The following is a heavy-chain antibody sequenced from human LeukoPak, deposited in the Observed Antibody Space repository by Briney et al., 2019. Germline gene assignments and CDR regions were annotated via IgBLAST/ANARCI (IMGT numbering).Heavy chain of an antibody. J-gene: IGHJ5*02. V-gene: IGHV3-30-3*01. D-gene: IGHD4-17*01. CDR2: ISYDGSNK. CDR3: ARNQPDDYGDYDGWFDP. CDR1: GFTFSSYA. Sequence: GGSLRLSCAASGFTFSSYAMHWVRQAPGKGLEWVAVISYDGSNKYYADSVKGRFTISRDNSKNTLYLQMSSLRAEDTAVYYCARNQPDDYGDYDGWFDPWGQGTLVTVSS.